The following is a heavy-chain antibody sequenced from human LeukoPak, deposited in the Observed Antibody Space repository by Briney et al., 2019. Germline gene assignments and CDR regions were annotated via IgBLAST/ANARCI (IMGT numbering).Heavy chain of an antibody. Sequence: SETLSLTCTVSGGSISSYYWSWIRQPPGKGLEWIGYIYYSGSTNYNPSLKSRVTISVDTSKNQFSLKLSSVTAADTAVYYCAGGYSSSWYWFDPWGQETLVTVSS. J-gene: IGHJ5*02. CDR3: AGGYSSSWYWFDP. CDR1: GGSISSYY. V-gene: IGHV4-59*01. CDR2: IYYSGST. D-gene: IGHD6-13*01.